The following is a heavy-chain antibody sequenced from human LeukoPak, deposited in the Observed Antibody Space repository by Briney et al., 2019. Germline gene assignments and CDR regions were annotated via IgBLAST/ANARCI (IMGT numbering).Heavy chain of an antibody. D-gene: IGHD3-22*01. V-gene: IGHV3-30-3*01. CDR2: ISYDGSNK. J-gene: IGHJ4*02. CDR1: GITFNDYA. CDR3: ARNYYGSSGAPDY. Sequence: GRSLRLSCAGSGITFNDYALHWVRQAPGKGLEWVAVISYDGSNKFYADSVRGRFTISRDNSKNTLYLQMDSLRAEDTAVYYCARNYYGSSGAPDYWGQGTLVTVSS.